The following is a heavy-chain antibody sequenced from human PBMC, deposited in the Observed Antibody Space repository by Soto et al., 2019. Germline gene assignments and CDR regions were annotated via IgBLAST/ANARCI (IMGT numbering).Heavy chain of an antibody. V-gene: IGHV5-51*01. Sequence: GESLKISCKGSGYSFTSYWIGWVRQMPGKGLEWMGIIYPGDSDTRYSPSFQGQVTISADKSISAAYLQWSSLTASDTAMYCCARLFYSSAHSYFDFWGQGNLVTVSS. CDR3: ARLFYSSAHSYFDF. CDR1: GYSFTSYW. CDR2: IYPGDSDT. J-gene: IGHJ4*02. D-gene: IGHD6-25*01.